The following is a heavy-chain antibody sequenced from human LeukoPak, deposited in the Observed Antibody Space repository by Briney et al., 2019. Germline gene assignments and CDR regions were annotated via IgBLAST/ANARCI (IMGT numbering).Heavy chain of an antibody. J-gene: IGHJ3*02. CDR1: GGSISSGDYY. CDR3: ARDRLSPMMGHAFDI. Sequence: SETLSLTCTVSGGSISSGDYYWSWIRQPPGKGLEWIGYIYYSGSTYYNPSLKSRVTISVDTSKNQFSLKLSSVTAADTAVYYCARDRLSPMMGHAFDIWGQGTMVTVSS. V-gene: IGHV4-30-4*01. D-gene: IGHD3-22*01. CDR2: IYYSGST.